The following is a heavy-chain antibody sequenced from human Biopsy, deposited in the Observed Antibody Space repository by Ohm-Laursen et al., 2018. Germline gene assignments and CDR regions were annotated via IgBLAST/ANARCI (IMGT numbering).Heavy chain of an antibody. J-gene: IGHJ5*02. V-gene: IGHV1-8*01. D-gene: IGHD6-6*01. CDR3: ARGYSRRVSIFEASIYWFDT. Sequence: EALVKVSCKASGYSFSTYDVNWVRQARGQGLEWMGWMIPSSGKTGYAQRFQGRVTLTMNTSISTAYMELSGLRSEDTAVYFCARGYSRRVSIFEASIYWFDTWGQGTLVTVSS. CDR2: MIPSSGKT. CDR1: GYSFSTYD.